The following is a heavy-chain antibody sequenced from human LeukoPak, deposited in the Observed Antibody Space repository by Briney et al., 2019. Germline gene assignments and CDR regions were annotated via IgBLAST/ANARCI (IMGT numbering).Heavy chain of an antibody. D-gene: IGHD3-16*02. Sequence: GASVKVSCKASGYSFTGHYFHWVRQAPGQGLEWLGWINPQSGGTNYPQMFQDRVTMTRDTSNSTVYMELSRLTSGDTAVYYCARVRVEQLSLLDYWGQGTLVTVSS. V-gene: IGHV1-2*02. CDR1: GYSFTGHY. J-gene: IGHJ4*02. CDR3: ARVRVEQLSLLDY. CDR2: INPQSGGT.